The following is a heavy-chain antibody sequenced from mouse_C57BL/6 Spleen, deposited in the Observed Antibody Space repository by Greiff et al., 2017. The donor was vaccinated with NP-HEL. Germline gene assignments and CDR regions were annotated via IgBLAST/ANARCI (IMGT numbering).Heavy chain of an antibody. CDR2: IYPRSGNT. J-gene: IGHJ2*01. D-gene: IGHD1-1*01. Sequence: VQRVESGAELARPGASVKLSCKASGYTFTSYGISWVKQRTGQGLEWIGEIYPRSGNTYYNEKFKGKATLTADKSSSTAYMELRSLTSEDSAVYFCARDYGTPLGYYFDYWGQGTTLTVSS. V-gene: IGHV1-81*01. CDR1: GYTFTSYG. CDR3: ARDYGTPLGYYFDY.